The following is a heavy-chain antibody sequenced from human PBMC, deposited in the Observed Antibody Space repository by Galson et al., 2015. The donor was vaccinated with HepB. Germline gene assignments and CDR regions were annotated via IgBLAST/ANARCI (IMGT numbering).Heavy chain of an antibody. Sequence: ETLSLTCAVYGGSFSGYYWSWIRQPPGKGLEWIGEINHSGSTDYNPSLKSRVTISVDTSKNQFSLKLSSVTAADTAVYYCAREKWELLGGMDVWGQGTTVTVSS. V-gene: IGHV4-34*01. CDR2: INHSGST. D-gene: IGHD1-26*01. CDR1: GGSFSGYY. J-gene: IGHJ6*02. CDR3: AREKWELLGGMDV.